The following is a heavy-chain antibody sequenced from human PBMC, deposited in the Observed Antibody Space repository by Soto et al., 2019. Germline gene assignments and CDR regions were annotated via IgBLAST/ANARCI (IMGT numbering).Heavy chain of an antibody. CDR3: ARGSPYYDYVWGSYRISYNWFDP. Sequence: SETLSLTCTVSGGSISSGDYYWSWIRQPPGKGLEWIGYIYYSGSTYYNPSLKSRVTISVDTSKNQFSLKLSSVTAADTAVYYCARGSPYYDYVWGSYRISYNWFDPWGQGTLVTVS. J-gene: IGHJ5*02. D-gene: IGHD3-16*02. CDR1: GGSISSGDYY. CDR2: IYYSGST. V-gene: IGHV4-30-4*01.